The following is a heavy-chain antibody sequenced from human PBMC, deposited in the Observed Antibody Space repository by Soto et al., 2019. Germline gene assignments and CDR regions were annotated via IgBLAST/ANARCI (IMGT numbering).Heavy chain of an antibody. CDR1: GGTFSSYA. J-gene: IGHJ6*02. D-gene: IGHD2-2*01. V-gene: IGHV1-69*13. CDR3: ASGVPAATVYYYYYYGMDV. CDR2: IIPIFGTA. Sequence: SVKVSCKASGGTFSSYAISWVRQAPGQGLEWMGGIIPIFGTANYAQKFQGRVTITADESTSTAYMELSSLRSEDTAVYYCASGVPAATVYYYYYYGMDVWGQGTTVTVS.